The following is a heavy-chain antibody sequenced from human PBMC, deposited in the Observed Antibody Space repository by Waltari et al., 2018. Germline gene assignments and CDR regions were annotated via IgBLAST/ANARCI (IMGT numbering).Heavy chain of an antibody. D-gene: IGHD2-2*01. J-gene: IGHJ4*02. CDR1: GFMFSRYW. V-gene: IGHV3-7*01. CDR3: AKSRGFEY. CDR2: INYDGSQK. Sequence: EVQLVESGGGLVQPGGSLRLSCGASGFMFSRYWMSWVRQTPGKGLEWVANINYDGSQKYYVDSVKGRFTISRDNDKNSVYLQMNSLRVEDTAVYYCAKSRGFEYWGQGTLITVSS.